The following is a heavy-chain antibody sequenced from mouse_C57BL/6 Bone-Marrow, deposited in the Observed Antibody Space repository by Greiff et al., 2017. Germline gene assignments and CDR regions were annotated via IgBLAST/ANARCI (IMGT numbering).Heavy chain of an antibody. Sequence: DVKLVESGAELVRPGASVKLSCTASGFNIKDDYMHWVKQRPEQGLEWIGWIDPENGDTEYASKFQGKATITADTSSNTADLQLSSLTSEDTAVYYCTTGMVDVWGTGTTVTVSS. V-gene: IGHV14-4*01. CDR1: GFNIKDDY. J-gene: IGHJ1*03. CDR2: IDPENGDT. D-gene: IGHD2-3*01. CDR3: TTGMVDV.